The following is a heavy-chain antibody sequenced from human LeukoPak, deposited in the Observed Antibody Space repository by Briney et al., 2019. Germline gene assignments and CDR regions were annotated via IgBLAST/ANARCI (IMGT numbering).Heavy chain of an antibody. D-gene: IGHD5-24*01. CDR3: ARQSEMATTQPGDAFDI. J-gene: IGHJ3*02. CDR1: GYSFTSYW. Sequence: GESLKISCKGSGYSFTSYWIGWVRQMPGKGLEWMGIIYPGDSDTRYSPSFQGQVTISADKSISTAYLQWSSLKASDTAMYYCARQSEMATTQPGDAFDIWGQGTMVTVSS. CDR2: IYPGDSDT. V-gene: IGHV5-51*01.